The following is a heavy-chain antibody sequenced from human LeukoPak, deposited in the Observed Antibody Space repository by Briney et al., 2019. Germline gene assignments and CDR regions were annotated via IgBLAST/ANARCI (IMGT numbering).Heavy chain of an antibody. D-gene: IGHD6-13*01. Sequence: GGSLRLSCAASGFTFTNAWMNWVRQAPGKGLEWVGRIKSKPDGGTADYAAPVKGRFTISRDDSKNTLYLQMNSLRAEDTAVYYCARARYSSSWYQIIDYWGQGTLVTVSS. V-gene: IGHV3-15*07. CDR2: IKSKPDGGTA. J-gene: IGHJ4*02. CDR1: GFTFTNAW. CDR3: ARARYSSSWYQIIDY.